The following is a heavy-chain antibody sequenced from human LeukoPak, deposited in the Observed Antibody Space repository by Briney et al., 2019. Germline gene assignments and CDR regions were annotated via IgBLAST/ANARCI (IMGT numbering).Heavy chain of an antibody. J-gene: IGHJ4*02. V-gene: IGHV4-34*01. Sequence: PSETLSLTCAVYGGSFSGYYWSWIRQPPGKGLEWIGEINHSGSTNSNPSLKSRVTISVDASKNQFSLKLSSVTAADTAVYYCARGGWELPEGSLDYWGQGTLVTVSS. CDR1: GGSFSGYY. CDR2: INHSGST. CDR3: ARGGWELPEGSLDY. D-gene: IGHD1-26*01.